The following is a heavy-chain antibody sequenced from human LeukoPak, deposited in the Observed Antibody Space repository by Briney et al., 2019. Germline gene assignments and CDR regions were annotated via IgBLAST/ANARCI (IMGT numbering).Heavy chain of an antibody. CDR1: GFTFSSYG. V-gene: IGHV3-30*18. CDR3: AKEDTHRMGFGELLSLWDY. J-gene: IGHJ4*02. D-gene: IGHD3-10*01. CDR2: ISHDGSNK. Sequence: GRSLRLSCAASGFTFSSYGMHWVRQAPGKGLEWVAVISHDGSNKYYADSVKGRFTISRDNSKNTLYLQMNSLRAEDTAVYYCAKEDTHRMGFGELLSLWDYWGQGTLVTVSS.